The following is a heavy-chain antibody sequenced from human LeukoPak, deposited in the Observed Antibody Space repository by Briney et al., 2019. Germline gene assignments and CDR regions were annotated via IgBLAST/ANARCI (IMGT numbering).Heavy chain of an antibody. V-gene: IGHV1-46*01. CDR2: INPSGGST. Sequence: ASVKVSCKASGYTFISYYMHWVRQAPGQGLEWMGIINPSGGSTSYAQKFQGRVTMTRDTSTSTVYMELSSLRSEDTAVYYCARDIRDYYDSSGYLPDYWGQGTLVTVSS. D-gene: IGHD3-22*01. CDR1: GYTFISYY. CDR3: ARDIRDYYDSSGYLPDY. J-gene: IGHJ4*02.